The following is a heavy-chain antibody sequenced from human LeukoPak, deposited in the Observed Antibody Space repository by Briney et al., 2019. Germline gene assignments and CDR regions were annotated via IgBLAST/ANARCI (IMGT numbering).Heavy chain of an antibody. D-gene: IGHD6-19*01. CDR1: EMSFSAYY. J-gene: IGHJ3*01. CDR2: INYGGST. Sequence: PSETLSLTCAVSEMSFSAYYWNWIRQSPGKGLEWIGEINYGGSTKYTPSLEGRGTILIDTSKNQFSLKLTSVTAADTAVYYCARGFPPGSGSRGSHAFDVWGQGTMVTVTS. CDR3: ARGFPPGSGSRGSHAFDV. V-gene: IGHV4-34*01.